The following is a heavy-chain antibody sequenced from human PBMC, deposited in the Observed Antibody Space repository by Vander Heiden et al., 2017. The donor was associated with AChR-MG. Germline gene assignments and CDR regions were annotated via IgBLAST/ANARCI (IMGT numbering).Heavy chain of an antibody. D-gene: IGHD4-17*01. Sequence: QLQLQESGPGLVKPSETLSLTCTVSGGSISSSSYYWGWIRQPPGKGLEWIGSIYYSGSTYYNPSLKSRVTISVDTSKNQFSLKLSSVTAADTAVYYCARRGDYGDIDYWGQGTLVTVSS. CDR2: IYYSGST. V-gene: IGHV4-39*01. J-gene: IGHJ4*02. CDR3: ARRGDYGDIDY. CDR1: GGSISSSSYY.